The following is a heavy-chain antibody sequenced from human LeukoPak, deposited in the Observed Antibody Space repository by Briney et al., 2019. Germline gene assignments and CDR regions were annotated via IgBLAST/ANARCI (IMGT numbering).Heavy chain of an antibody. D-gene: IGHD3-10*01. CDR1: GFTFSGYW. Sequence: GGSLRLSCAASGFTFSGYWMHWVRQAPGKGLVWVSRINSDGSSTSYADSVKGRFTIPRDNAKNTLYLQMNSLRAEDTAVYYCARGGSYSHNAFDIWGRGTMVTVSS. CDR3: ARGGSYSHNAFDI. V-gene: IGHV3-74*01. CDR2: INSDGSST. J-gene: IGHJ3*02.